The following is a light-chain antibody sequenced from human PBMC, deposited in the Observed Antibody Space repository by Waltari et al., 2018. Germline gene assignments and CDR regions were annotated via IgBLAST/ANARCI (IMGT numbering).Light chain of an antibody. CDR3: SSYAGSNFYV. J-gene: IGLJ1*01. Sequence: QSALTQPPSASGSPGQSVTISCTGTSSDVGGYNYVSWYQQHPGQAPKLLISEVTKRPSGVPDRFSGSKSGNTASLTVSGLQAEDEADYYCSSYAGSNFYVFGTGTKVTVL. CDR1: SSDVGGYNY. CDR2: EVT. V-gene: IGLV2-8*01.